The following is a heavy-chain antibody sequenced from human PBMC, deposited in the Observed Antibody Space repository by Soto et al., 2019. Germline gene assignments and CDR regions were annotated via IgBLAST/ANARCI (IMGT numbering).Heavy chain of an antibody. Sequence: GASVKVSCKVSGYTLTELSMHWVRQAPGKGLEWMGGFDPEDGETIYAQKFQGRVTMTEDTSTDTAYMELSSLRSDDTAVYYCATAGSRDNWFDPWGQGTLVTVSS. V-gene: IGHV1-24*01. CDR1: GYTLTELS. CDR2: FDPEDGET. CDR3: ATAGSRDNWFDP. J-gene: IGHJ5*02. D-gene: IGHD3-10*01.